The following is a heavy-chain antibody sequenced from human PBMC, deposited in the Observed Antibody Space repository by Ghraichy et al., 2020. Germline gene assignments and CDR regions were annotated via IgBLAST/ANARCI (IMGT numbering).Heavy chain of an antibody. J-gene: IGHJ4*02. CDR3: AKRLPSSVATGSGLDC. D-gene: IGHD6-6*01. Sequence: LSLTCAASGFTFNRYGMHWVRQAPGKGLEWVAYMSYEGSLKYYADSVKGRFTISRDNSKNTLYLQMDSLKTEDMAVYYCAKRLPSSVATGSGLDCWGQGTLVTVSS. CDR2: MSYEGSLK. V-gene: IGHV3-30*18. CDR1: GFTFNRYG.